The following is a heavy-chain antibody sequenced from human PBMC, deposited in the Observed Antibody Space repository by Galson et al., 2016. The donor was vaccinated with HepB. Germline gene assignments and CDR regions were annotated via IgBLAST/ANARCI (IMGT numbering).Heavy chain of an antibody. Sequence: SLRLSCAASGFDFNSYAIHWVRQTPGKGLEWVAVISYDGTNRYYADSVKGRFIISRDNSKNTVFLHMSSLRPGDTSLYYCARDQGPFIAVTATGYFDYWGQGTLVTVSS. J-gene: IGHJ4*02. CDR3: ARDQGPFIAVTATGYFDY. V-gene: IGHV3-30*04. D-gene: IGHD6-19*01. CDR1: GFDFNSYA. CDR2: ISYDGTNR.